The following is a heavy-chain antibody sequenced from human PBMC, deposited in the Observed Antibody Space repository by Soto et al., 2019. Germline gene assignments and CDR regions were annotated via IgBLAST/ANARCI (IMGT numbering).Heavy chain of an antibody. V-gene: IGHV3-21*01. CDR3: ARDCSSTSCYGGNFDY. D-gene: IGHD2-2*01. Sequence: SVKGRFTISRDNAKNSLYLQMNSLRAEDTAVYYCARDCSSTSCYGGNFDYWGQGTLVTVSS. J-gene: IGHJ4*02.